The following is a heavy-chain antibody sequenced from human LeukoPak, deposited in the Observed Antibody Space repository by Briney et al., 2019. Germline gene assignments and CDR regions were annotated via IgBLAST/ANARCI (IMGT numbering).Heavy chain of an antibody. CDR2: ISFTSDTI. J-gene: IGHJ4*02. CDR1: RFTCNRQS. Sequence: GGSLRLSCAAFRFTCNRQSMIWVAQAPGHGLEGVSYISFTSDTIYYADSVRGPLTISRDNAKTSLYLQINSLRAEDTAVYYCASHYGSGGPFDSWGQGTLVTVSS. D-gene: IGHD3-10*01. V-gene: IGHV3-48*01. CDR3: ASHYGSGGPFDS.